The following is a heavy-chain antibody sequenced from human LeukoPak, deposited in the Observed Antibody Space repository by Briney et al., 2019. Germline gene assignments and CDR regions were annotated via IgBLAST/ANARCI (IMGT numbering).Heavy chain of an antibody. D-gene: IGHD2-15*01. J-gene: IGHJ5*02. Sequence: ASVKVSCKASGYTFTSYGISWVRQAPGQGLEWMGWISAYNGNTNYAQELQGRVTMTTDTTTSTAYMELRSLRSDDTAVYYCARTDIVVVVAATMYNWFDPWGQGTLVTVSS. CDR3: ARTDIVVVVAATMYNWFDP. CDR1: GYTFTSYG. V-gene: IGHV1-18*01. CDR2: ISAYNGNT.